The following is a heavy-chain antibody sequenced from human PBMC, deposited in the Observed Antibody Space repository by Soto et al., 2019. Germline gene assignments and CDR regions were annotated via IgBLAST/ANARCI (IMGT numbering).Heavy chain of an antibody. Sequence: LGLSCAACGFTFNSYAISWVRQSPCKVLEWVSAISGSGGSTYYADSVKGRFTISRDNSKNTLYLQMNSLRAEDTAVYYCARRDCSSTSCYTESWFDPWGQGTLVTVSS. J-gene: IGHJ5*02. CDR3: ARRDCSSTSCYTESWFDP. CDR1: GFTFNSYA. V-gene: IGHV3-23*01. D-gene: IGHD2-2*02. CDR2: ISGSGGST.